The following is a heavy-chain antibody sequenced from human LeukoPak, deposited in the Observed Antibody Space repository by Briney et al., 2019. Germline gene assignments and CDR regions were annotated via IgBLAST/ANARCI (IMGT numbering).Heavy chain of an antibody. CDR3: ARVVGYGDKGRFDP. Sequence: ASVKVSCKASGYTFTSYGISWVRQAPGQGLEWMGWISAYNGSTNYAQKLQGRVTMTTDTSTSTAYMELRSLRSDDTAVYHCARVVGYGDKGRFDPWGQGTLVTVSS. D-gene: IGHD4-17*01. CDR2: ISAYNGST. J-gene: IGHJ5*02. CDR1: GYTFTSYG. V-gene: IGHV1-18*01.